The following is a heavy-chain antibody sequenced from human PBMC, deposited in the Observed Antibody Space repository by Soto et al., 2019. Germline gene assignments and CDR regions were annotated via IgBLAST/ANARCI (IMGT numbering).Heavy chain of an antibody. J-gene: IGHJ6*02. CDR3: AKENWGSVYHHYAMVV. D-gene: IGHD7-27*01. CDR2: ISYDGNNK. Sequence: GGSLRLSCVASGFTFNTYGVHWVRQAPGKGLEWVAVISYDGNNKYYADSVKDRFTISRDNSKNTLFLQMNSLRPEDTAEYYCAKENWGSVYHHYAMVVWGQGTTVTVFS. CDR1: GFTFNTYG. V-gene: IGHV3-30*18.